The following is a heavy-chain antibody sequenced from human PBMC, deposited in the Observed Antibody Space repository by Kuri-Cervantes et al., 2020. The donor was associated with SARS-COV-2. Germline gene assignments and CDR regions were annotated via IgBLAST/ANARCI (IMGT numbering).Heavy chain of an antibody. CDR3: AGYDSSGYYGFYVAFDI. D-gene: IGHD3-22*01. J-gene: IGHJ3*02. CDR1: GFTFDDYA. CDR2: ISGDGGST. V-gene: IGHV3-43*02. Sequence: GGSLRLSCAASGFTFDDYAMHWVRQAPGKGLEWVALISGDGGSTYYADSVKGRFTISRDNSKNSLYLQMNSLRTEDTALYYCAGYDSSGYYGFYVAFDIWGQGTMVTVSS.